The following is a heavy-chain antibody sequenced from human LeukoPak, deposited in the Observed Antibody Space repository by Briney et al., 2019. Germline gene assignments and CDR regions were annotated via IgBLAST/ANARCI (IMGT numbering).Heavy chain of an antibody. J-gene: IGHJ3*02. CDR1: GYTFTSYY. V-gene: IGHV1-46*01. CDR2: INPSGGST. Sequence: ASVKVSCKASGYTFTSYYMHWVRQAPGQGLEWMGIINPSGGSTSYAQKFQGRVTMTTDTSTSTAYMELRSLRSDDTAVYYCARDLVIGETDAFDIWGQGTMVTVSS. CDR3: ARDLVIGETDAFDI. D-gene: IGHD2-21*01.